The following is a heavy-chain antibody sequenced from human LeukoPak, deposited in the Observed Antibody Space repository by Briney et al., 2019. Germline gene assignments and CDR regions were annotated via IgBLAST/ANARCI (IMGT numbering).Heavy chain of an antibody. CDR2: ISGSGGST. J-gene: IGHJ4*02. V-gene: IGHV3-23*01. CDR1: GFIFTNYF. CDR3: ARPDGYNYFDY. Sequence: GGSLRLSCAASGFIFTNYFMSWVRQAPGKGLEWVSAISGSGGSTYYADSVKGRFTISRDNSKNTLYLQMNSLRAEDTAVYYCARPDGYNYFDYWGQGTLVTVSS. D-gene: IGHD5-24*01.